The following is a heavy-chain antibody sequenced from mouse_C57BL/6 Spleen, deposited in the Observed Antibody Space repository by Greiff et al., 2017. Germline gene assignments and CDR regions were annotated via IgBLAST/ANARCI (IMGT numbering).Heavy chain of an antibody. CDR3: ARRGYWDAYFDY. Sequence: EVKLVESGGDLVKPGGSLKLSCAASGFTFSSYGMSWVRQTPDKRLEWVATISSGGSYTDYPDSVKGRFTISRDNAKNTLYLQMSSLKAEDTAMYYCARRGYWDAYFDYWGQGTTLTVSS. J-gene: IGHJ2*01. CDR2: ISSGGSYT. CDR1: GFTFSSYG. D-gene: IGHD4-1*01. V-gene: IGHV5-6*02.